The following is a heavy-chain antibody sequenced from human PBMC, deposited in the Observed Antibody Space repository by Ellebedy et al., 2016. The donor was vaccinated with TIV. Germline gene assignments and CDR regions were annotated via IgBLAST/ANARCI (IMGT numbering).Heavy chain of an antibody. J-gene: IGHJ4*02. CDR2: ISYDGSNK. V-gene: IGHV3-30-3*01. D-gene: IGHD6-19*01. CDR1: GFTFSSYA. CDR3: ARGAGIFDY. Sequence: GESLKISCAASGFTFSSYAMHWVRQAPGKGLEWVAVISYDGSNKYYADSVKGRFTISRDNSKNTLYLQMNSLRAEDTAVYYCARGAGIFDYWGQGTLVTVSS.